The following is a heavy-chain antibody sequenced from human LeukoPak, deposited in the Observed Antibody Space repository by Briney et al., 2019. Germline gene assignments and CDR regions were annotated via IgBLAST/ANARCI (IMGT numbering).Heavy chain of an antibody. CDR3: AREGGSVIAEWGNWFDP. CDR1: GYTFTSYG. D-gene: IGHD6-13*01. V-gene: IGHV1-69*05. CDR2: IIPIFGTA. Sequence: ASVKVSCKASGYTFTSYGISWVRQAPGQGLEWMGRIIPIFGTANYAQKFQGRVTITTDESTSTAYMELSSLRSEDTAVYYCAREGGSVIAEWGNWFDPWGQGTLVTVSS. J-gene: IGHJ5*02.